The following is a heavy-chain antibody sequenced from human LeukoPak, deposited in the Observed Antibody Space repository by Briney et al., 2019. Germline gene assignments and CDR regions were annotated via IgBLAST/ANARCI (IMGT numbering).Heavy chain of an antibody. Sequence: SETLSLTCAVYGGSFSGYYWSWIRQPPGKGLEWIGEINYSGSTNYSPSLKSRVTISVDTSKNQLSLKLSPVTAADTAVYYCARDYYGSGSRWFDPWGQGTLVTVSS. J-gene: IGHJ5*02. CDR3: ARDYYGSGSRWFDP. CDR2: INYSGST. V-gene: IGHV4-34*01. CDR1: GGSFSGYY. D-gene: IGHD3-10*01.